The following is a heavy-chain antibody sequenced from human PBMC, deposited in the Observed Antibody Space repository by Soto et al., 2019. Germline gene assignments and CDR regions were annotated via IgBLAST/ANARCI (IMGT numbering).Heavy chain of an antibody. J-gene: IGHJ4*02. Sequence: QVQLVESGGGVVQPGRSLRLSCAASGLTFSAYAMHWVRQAPGKGLEWVAITSCDGNNKDYPDSVKGRFTISRDNSESTLYLQMNSLRIDDTAVYYCATTRGCCSTNCYREFDYWGQGTLVTVSS. CDR2: TSCDGNNK. CDR1: GLTFSAYA. V-gene: IGHV3-30-3*01. D-gene: IGHD2-2*01. CDR3: ATTRGCCSTNCYREFDY.